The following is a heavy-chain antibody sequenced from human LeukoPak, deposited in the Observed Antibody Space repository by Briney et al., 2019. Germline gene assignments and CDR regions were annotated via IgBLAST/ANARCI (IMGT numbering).Heavy chain of an antibody. V-gene: IGHV3-30*18. CDR2: ISYDGSNK. CDR1: GFTFSSYG. J-gene: IGHJ5*02. D-gene: IGHD6-13*01. CDR3: AKVKGSSYPNWFDP. Sequence: GGSLGLSCAASGFTFSSYGMHWVRQAPGKGLEWVAVISYDGSNKYYADSVKGRFTISRDNSKNTLYLQMNSLRAEDTAVYYCAKVKGSSYPNWFDPWGQGTLVTVSS.